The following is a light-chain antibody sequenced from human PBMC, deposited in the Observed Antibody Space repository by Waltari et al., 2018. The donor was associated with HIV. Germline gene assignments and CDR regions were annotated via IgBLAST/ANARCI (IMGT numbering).Light chain of an antibody. CDR3: AAWDDSVNGWV. V-gene: IGLV1-44*01. CDR2: TNN. J-gene: IGLJ3*02. CDR1: TSNIGSNT. Sequence: QSVLTQSPSASETPGQRVTISCSGSTSNIGSNTVNWYQQLPGTAPKLLIYTNNQRPSGVLDRFSGSKYGTSASLAISGLQSEDEAHYYCAAWDDSVNGWVFGGGTKLTVL.